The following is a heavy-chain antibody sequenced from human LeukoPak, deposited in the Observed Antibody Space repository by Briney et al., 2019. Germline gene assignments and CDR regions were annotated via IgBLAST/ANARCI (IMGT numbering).Heavy chain of an antibody. CDR2: INHSGST. CDR1: GGSFSGYY. Sequence: PSETLSLTCAVYGGSFSGYYWSWIRQPPGKGLEWIGEINHSGSTNYNPSLKSRVTISVDTSKNQFSLKLSSVTAADTAVYYCARVKRYCSSTSCYWGLEDWFDPWGQGTLVTVSS. D-gene: IGHD2-2*01. J-gene: IGHJ5*02. CDR3: ARVKRYCSSTSCYWGLEDWFDP. V-gene: IGHV4-34*01.